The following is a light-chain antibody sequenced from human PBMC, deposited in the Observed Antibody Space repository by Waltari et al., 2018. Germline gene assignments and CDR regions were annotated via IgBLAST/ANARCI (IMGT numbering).Light chain of an antibody. Sequence: QSALTQPASVSGSPGQSITISCTGTSSDIGGYNYVSWYQQHVGKAPKLMIYDVSKRPAAFAYGFSGSKSGNTATLTISGLQAEDEADYYCSSYTGSSTWVFGGGTKLTVL. CDR2: DVS. CDR3: SSYTGSSTWV. CDR1: SSDIGGYNY. J-gene: IGLJ3*02. V-gene: IGLV2-14*01.